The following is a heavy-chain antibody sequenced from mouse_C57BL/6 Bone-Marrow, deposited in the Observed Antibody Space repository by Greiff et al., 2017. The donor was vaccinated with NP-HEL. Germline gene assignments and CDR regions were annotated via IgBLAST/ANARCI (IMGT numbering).Heavy chain of an antibody. V-gene: IGHV7-1*01. J-gene: IGHJ1*03. CDR1: GFTFSDFY. D-gene: IGHD1-1*01. CDR2: SRNKANDYTT. Sequence: EVKLEESGGGLVQSGRSLRLSCATSGFTFSDFYMEWVRQAPGKGLAWIAASRNKANDYTTEYSASVKGRFIVSRATSQSILDLQMNALRAEDTAIDYCARDGGYGSSHWYFDVWGTGTTVTVSS. CDR3: ARDGGYGSSHWYFDV.